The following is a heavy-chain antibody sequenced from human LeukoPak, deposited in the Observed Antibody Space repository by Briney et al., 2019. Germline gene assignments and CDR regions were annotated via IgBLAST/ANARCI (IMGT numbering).Heavy chain of an antibody. J-gene: IGHJ4*02. CDR2: IYHSGST. V-gene: IGHV4-30-2*01. Sequence: PSETLSLTCAVSGGSIRSGGYCWSWIRQPPGKGLEWIGYIYHSGSTYYNPSLKSRVTISVDRSKNQFSLKLSSVTAADTAVYYCARGTLGYDYWGQGTLVTDSS. CDR1: GGSIRSGGYC. D-gene: IGHD2-15*01. CDR3: ARGTLGYDY.